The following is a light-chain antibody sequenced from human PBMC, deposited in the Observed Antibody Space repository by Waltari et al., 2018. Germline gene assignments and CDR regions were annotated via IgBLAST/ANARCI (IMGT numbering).Light chain of an antibody. V-gene: IGLV2-14*01. Sequence: QSALTQPASVSGSPGQSIIISCAGTTSDIGSYNFFSWYQQHPGNAPKHIIYDFSNRPSGVSDRFSGAKSGNTASLTISGLQADDEATYYCNSYTTGSSLTVIFGGGTKLTVL. CDR1: TSDIGSYNF. J-gene: IGLJ2*01. CDR3: NSYTTGSSLTVI. CDR2: DFS.